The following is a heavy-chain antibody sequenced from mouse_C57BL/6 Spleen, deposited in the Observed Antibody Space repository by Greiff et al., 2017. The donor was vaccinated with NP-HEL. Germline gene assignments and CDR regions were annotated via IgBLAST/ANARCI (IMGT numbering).Heavy chain of an antibody. Sequence: VQLQQSGAELVKPGASVKISCKASGYAFSSYWMNWVKPRPGKGLEWIGQIYPGDGDTNYNGKFKGQATLTADKSSSTAYMQLSSLTSEDSAVYFCASGGNWGFDYWGQGTTLTVSS. D-gene: IGHD4-1*01. J-gene: IGHJ2*01. CDR2: IYPGDGDT. CDR1: GYAFSSYW. V-gene: IGHV1-80*01. CDR3: ASGGNWGFDY.